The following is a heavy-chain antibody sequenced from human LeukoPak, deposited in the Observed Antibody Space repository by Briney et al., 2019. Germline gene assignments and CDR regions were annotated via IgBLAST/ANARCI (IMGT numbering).Heavy chain of an antibody. V-gene: IGHV3-48*04. CDR3: ARADYDYVWGSYRQYYFDY. CDR1: GFTFSSYA. J-gene: IGHJ4*02. CDR2: ISSSGSTI. Sequence: PGGSLRLSCAASGFTFSSYAMSWVRRAPGKGLEWVSYISSSGSTIYYADSVKGRFTISRDNAKNSLYLQMNSLRAEDTAVYYCARADYDYVWGSYRQYYFDYWGQGTLVTVSS. D-gene: IGHD3-16*02.